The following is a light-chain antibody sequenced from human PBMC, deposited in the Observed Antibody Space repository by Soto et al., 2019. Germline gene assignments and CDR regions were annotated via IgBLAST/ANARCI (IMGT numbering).Light chain of an antibody. CDR3: MQALQTTPYT. V-gene: IGKV2-28*01. CDR1: QSLLHSNGYTY. Sequence: DIVLTQSPLSLPVTPGEPASISCRSSQSLLHSNGYTYLSWYLQKPVQSPQLLIYLGSNRASGVPDRLSGSESDTDFTLKISRVEAEDVWTYYCMQALQTTPYTFGQGSKLEIK. J-gene: IGKJ2*01. CDR2: LGS.